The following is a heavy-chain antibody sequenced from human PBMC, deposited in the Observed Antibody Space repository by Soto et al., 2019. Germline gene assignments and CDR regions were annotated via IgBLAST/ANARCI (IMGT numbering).Heavy chain of an antibody. CDR2: ISSSSSYI. CDR1: GFTFSSYS. Sequence: GGSLRLSCAASGFTFSSYSMNWVRQAPGKGLEWVSSISSSSSYIYYADSVKGRFTISRDNAKNSLYLQMNSLRAEDTAVYYCARELSVVVPAANSFDYWGQGTLVTVSS. V-gene: IGHV3-21*01. J-gene: IGHJ4*02. CDR3: ARELSVVVPAANSFDY. D-gene: IGHD2-2*01.